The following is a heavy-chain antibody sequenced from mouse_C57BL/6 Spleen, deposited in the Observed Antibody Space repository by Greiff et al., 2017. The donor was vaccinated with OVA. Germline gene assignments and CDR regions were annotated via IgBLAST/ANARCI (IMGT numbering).Heavy chain of an antibody. CDR2: IDPEDGET. J-gene: IGHJ2*01. V-gene: IGHV14-2*01. CDR3: ARWVYGSSPGGLDY. D-gene: IGHD1-1*01. Sequence: VQLQQSGAELVKPGASVKLSCTASGFNIKDYYMHWVKQRTEQGLEWIGRIDPEDGETKYAPTFQGKATITADTSSNTAYLPLSSLPSEDTAVYYCARWVYGSSPGGLDYWGQGTTLTVSS. CDR1: GFNIKDYY.